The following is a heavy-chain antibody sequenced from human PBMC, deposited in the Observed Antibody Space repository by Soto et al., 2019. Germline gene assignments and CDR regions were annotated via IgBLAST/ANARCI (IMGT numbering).Heavy chain of an antibody. J-gene: IGHJ5*02. Sequence: QVQLVQSGAEVKKPGASVKVSCKASGYAFTSYSISWVRHAPGQGLEWVEWISGYDGNTDYAHKFRGRVTMTTDTSTNTAYMALRSLRSDDTAVYYCARHNSQWPNWFDPWGQGTPVTVSS. V-gene: IGHV1-18*01. CDR2: ISGYDGNT. CDR3: ARHNSQWPNWFDP. D-gene: IGHD1-1*01. CDR1: GYAFTSYS.